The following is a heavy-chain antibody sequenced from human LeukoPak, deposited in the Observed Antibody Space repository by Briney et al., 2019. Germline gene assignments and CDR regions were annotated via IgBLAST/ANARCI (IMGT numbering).Heavy chain of an antibody. CDR3: ARAGHYCFDY. CDR1: GFPFSSHW. J-gene: IGHJ4*02. V-gene: IGHV3-7*01. Sequence: GGSLRLSCAASGFPFSSHWLSWFRQSPGKGLEWVAHINQDGSEKSYVDSVKGRFTISRDNAKNSLYLQMNSLRAEDTAVYYCARAGHYCFDYWGQGTLVTVSS. CDR2: INQDGSEK.